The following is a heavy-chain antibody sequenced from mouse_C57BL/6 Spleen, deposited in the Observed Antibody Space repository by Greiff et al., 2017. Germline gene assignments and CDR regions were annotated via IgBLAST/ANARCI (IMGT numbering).Heavy chain of an antibody. CDR2: IEPEDGET. V-gene: IGHV14-2*01. J-gene: IGHJ4*01. Sequence: EVKLVESGAELVKPGASVKLSCTASGFNIKDYYMHWVKQRTEQGLVWIGRIEPEDGETKYAPKFQGKATITADTSTNTAYLQLSSLTSEDTAVYYCARNIYYSKSGHYAMDYWGQGTSVTVSS. CDR3: ARNIYYSKSGHYAMDY. CDR1: GFNIKDYY. D-gene: IGHD2-12*01.